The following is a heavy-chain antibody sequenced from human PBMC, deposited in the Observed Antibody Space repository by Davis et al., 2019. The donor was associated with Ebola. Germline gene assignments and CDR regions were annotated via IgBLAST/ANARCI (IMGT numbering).Heavy chain of an antibody. CDR1: GGSISGYQ. D-gene: IGHD1-26*01. J-gene: IGHJ1*01. V-gene: IGHV4-59*01. Sequence: MPSETLSLTCTVSGGSISGYQWAWIRQPPGKGLDYVGHIFNSGTASYNSALKSRVTISLGKSSNQFSLKLNSVTAADTAIYFCARDHMGSLDNWGQGTLVTVSS. CDR3: ARDHMGSLDN. CDR2: IFNSGTA.